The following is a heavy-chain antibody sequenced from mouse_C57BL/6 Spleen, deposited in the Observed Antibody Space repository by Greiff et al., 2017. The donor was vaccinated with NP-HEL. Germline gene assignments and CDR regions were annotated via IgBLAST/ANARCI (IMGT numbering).Heavy chain of an antibody. CDR1: GYTFTSYW. CDR3: AREGGPFAY. Sequence: VQLQQPGAELVKPGASVKLSCKASGYTFTSYWMHWVKQRPGQGLEWIGMIHPNSGSTNYNEKLKSKATLTVDKSSSTAYMQLSSLTSEDSAVYYCAREGGPFAYWGQGTLVTVSA. J-gene: IGHJ3*01. V-gene: IGHV1-64*01. CDR2: IHPNSGST.